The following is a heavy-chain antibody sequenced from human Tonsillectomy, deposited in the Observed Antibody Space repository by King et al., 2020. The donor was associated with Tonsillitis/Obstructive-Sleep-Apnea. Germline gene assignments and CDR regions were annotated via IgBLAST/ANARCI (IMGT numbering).Heavy chain of an antibody. CDR1: VGSISSGGYY. CDR3: ARGDDYDNYLDC. CDR2: IYYSGTT. J-gene: IGHJ4*02. D-gene: IGHD4-17*01. V-gene: IGHV4-31*03. Sequence: QLQESGPGLVKPSHTLSLTCTVSVGSISSGGYYWSWIRQHPGKGLEWIGYIYYSGTTYDNPSLKNRVTMSVDTSKNQFSLKLSSVTAADTAVYYCARGDDYDNYLDCWGQGTLVTVSS.